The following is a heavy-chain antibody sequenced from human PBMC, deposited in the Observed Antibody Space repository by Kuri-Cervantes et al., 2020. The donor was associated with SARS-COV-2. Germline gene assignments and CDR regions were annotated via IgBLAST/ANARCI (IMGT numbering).Heavy chain of an antibody. J-gene: IGHJ4*02. Sequence: GESLKISCAASGFTFSSYAMSWVRQAPGKGLEWVSAISGSGGSTYYADSVKGRFTISRDNSKNTLYLQMNSLRAEDTAVYYCAKWEYQLLWPFDYWGQGNLVNVSS. CDR1: GFTFSSYA. D-gene: IGHD2-2*01. V-gene: IGHV3-23*01. CDR3: AKWEYQLLWPFDY. CDR2: ISGSGGST.